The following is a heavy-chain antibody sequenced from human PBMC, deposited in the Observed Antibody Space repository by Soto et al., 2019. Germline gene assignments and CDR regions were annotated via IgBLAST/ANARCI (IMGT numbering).Heavy chain of an antibody. Sequence: SAISSNGGSTYYANSVKGRFTISRDNSKNTLYLQMGSLRAEDMAVYYCARGPKRYGNFDYWGQGTLVTVSS. D-gene: IGHD4-17*01. CDR3: ARGPKRYGNFDY. V-gene: IGHV3-64*01. CDR2: ISSNGGST. J-gene: IGHJ4*02.